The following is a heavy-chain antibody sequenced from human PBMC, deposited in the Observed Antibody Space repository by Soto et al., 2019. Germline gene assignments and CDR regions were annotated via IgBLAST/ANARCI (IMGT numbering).Heavy chain of an antibody. V-gene: IGHV3-7*01. CDR2: IKQDGSEK. Sequence: GGSLRLSCAASGFTFSSYWMSWVRQAPGKGLEWVANIKQDGSEKYYVDSVKGRFTISRDNAKNTLYLKINSLRAENTAVYYCSRVRSSGWYLSRAFDIWGQGTMVTVSS. CDR1: GFTFSSYW. CDR3: SRVRSSGWYLSRAFDI. D-gene: IGHD6-19*01. J-gene: IGHJ3*02.